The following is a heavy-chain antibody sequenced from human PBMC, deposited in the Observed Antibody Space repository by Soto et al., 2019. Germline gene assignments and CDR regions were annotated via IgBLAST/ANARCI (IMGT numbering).Heavy chain of an antibody. CDR3: AKDLGSFDY. Sequence: SLRLSCAASGSTFRSYGMHWVRQAPGKGLEWVAAISYDGSNKNYVDSVKGRFTISRDNSENTLYLQMNSLRAEDTAVYYCAKDLGSFDYWGQGTLVTVSS. V-gene: IGHV3-30*18. CDR2: ISYDGSNK. J-gene: IGHJ4*02. CDR1: GSTFRSYG.